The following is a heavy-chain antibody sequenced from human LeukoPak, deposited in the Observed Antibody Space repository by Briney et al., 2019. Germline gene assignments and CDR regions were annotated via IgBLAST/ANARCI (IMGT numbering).Heavy chain of an antibody. D-gene: IGHD3-3*01. V-gene: IGHV3-23*01. CDR2: ISGSGGST. J-gene: IGHJ6*03. CDR1: GFTFSDYY. CDR3: AKDGIWSGYSYYYYYMDV. Sequence: GGSLRLSCAASGFTFSDYYMSWVRQAPGKGLEWVSAISGSGGSTYYADSVKGRFTISRDNSKNTLYLQMNSLRAEDTAVYYCAKDGIWSGYSYYYYYMDVWGKGTTVTVSS.